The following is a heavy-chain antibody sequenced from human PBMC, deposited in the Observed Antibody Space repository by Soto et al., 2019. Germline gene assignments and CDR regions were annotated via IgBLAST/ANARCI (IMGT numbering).Heavy chain of an antibody. CDR3: AKPNLYCSSTSCYDY. Sequence: HPGGSLRLSCEGTGFTSSNYAMSWVRQAPGKGLEWVSVISGSGGSTYYADSVKGRFTISRDNSKNTLYLQMNSLRAEDTAVYYCAKPNLYCSSTSCYDYWGQGTLATVSS. CDR1: GFTSSNYA. CDR2: ISGSGGST. J-gene: IGHJ4*02. D-gene: IGHD2-2*01. V-gene: IGHV3-23*01.